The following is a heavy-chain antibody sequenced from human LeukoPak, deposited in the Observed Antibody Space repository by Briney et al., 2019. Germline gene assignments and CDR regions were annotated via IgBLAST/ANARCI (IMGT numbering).Heavy chain of an antibody. D-gene: IGHD2-2*01. CDR2: INSDGSST. Sequence: EPGGPRRFSCEAPGLTLSSSWSHWVRKAPGKGLVGFSRINSDGSSTSYADSVKGRFTISRDNAKNTLYLQMHSLRAEDTAVYYCARRYCSSTSCYYDSWGQGTLVTVSS. CDR3: ARRYCSSTSCYYDS. J-gene: IGHJ4*02. CDR1: GLTLSSSW. V-gene: IGHV3-74*01.